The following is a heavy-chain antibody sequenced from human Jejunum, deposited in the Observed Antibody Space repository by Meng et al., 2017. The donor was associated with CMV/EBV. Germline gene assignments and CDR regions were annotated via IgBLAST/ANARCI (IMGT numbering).Heavy chain of an antibody. V-gene: IGHV4-39*07. CDR3: ARAPFIYYDSSGYPPDY. CDR2: IHYSGST. J-gene: IGHJ4*02. Sequence: ISRSDYYWGWIRQPPGKGLEWIGSIHYSGSTYYNPSLKSRVTISVDTSKNQFSLKLSSVTAADTAVYYCARAPFIYYDSSGYPPDYWGQGTLVTVSS. CDR1: ISRSDYY. D-gene: IGHD3-22*01.